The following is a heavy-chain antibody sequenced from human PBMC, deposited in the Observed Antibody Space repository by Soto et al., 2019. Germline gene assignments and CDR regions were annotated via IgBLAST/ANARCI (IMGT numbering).Heavy chain of an antibody. Sequence: GSLRLSCAASGFTFSSYAMHWVRQAPGKGLEWVAVISYDGSNKYYADSVKGRFTISRDNSGNTLYLQMNSLRAEDTAVYYCAKSVRYYDSSAYYPLDYWGQGTLVTVPQ. V-gene: IGHV3-30*04. D-gene: IGHD3-22*01. CDR3: AKSVRYYDSSAYYPLDY. J-gene: IGHJ4*02. CDR2: ISYDGSNK. CDR1: GFTFSSYA.